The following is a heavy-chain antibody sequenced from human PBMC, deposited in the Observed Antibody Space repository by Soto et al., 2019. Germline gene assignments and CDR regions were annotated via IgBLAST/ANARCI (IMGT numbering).Heavy chain of an antibody. CDR2: IWYDGSNK. D-gene: IGHD2-15*01. J-gene: IGHJ5*02. Sequence: GGSLRLSCAASGFTFSSYGMHWVRQAPGKGLEWVAVIWYDGSNKYYADSVKGRFTISRGNSKNTLYLQMNSLRAEDTAVYYCAGEAYSCSGGSCYSGRWFDPWGQGTLVTVSS. V-gene: IGHV3-33*01. CDR1: GFTFSSYG. CDR3: AGEAYSCSGGSCYSGRWFDP.